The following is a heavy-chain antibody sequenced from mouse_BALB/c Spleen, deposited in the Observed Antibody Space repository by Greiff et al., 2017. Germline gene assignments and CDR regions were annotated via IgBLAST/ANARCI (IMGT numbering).Heavy chain of an antibody. Sequence: EVHLVESGPGLVKPSQSLSLTCSVTGYSITSGYYWNWIRQFPGNKLEWMGYISYDGSNNYNPSLKNRISITRDTSKNQFFLKLNSVTTEDTATYYCARWLRRYFDVWGAGTTVTVSS. CDR3: ARWLRRYFDV. V-gene: IGHV3-6*02. CDR1: GYSITSGYY. CDR2: ISYDGSN. D-gene: IGHD2-2*01. J-gene: IGHJ1*01.